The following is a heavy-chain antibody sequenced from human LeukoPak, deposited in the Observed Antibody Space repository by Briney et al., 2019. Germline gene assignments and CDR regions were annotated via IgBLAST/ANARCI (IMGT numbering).Heavy chain of an antibody. V-gene: IGHV4-34*01. CDR1: GGSFSGYY. Sequence: SETLSLTCAVYGGSFSGYYWSWIRQPPGKGLEWIGEINHSGSTNYNPSLKSRVTISVDTSKNQFSLKLSSVTAADTAVYYCARGYGSGSYYMSHPFDYWGQGTLVTVSS. CDR2: INHSGST. CDR3: ARGYGSGSYYMSHPFDY. D-gene: IGHD3-10*01. J-gene: IGHJ4*02.